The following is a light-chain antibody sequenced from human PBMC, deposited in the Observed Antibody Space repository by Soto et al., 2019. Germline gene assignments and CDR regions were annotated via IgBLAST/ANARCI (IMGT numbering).Light chain of an antibody. V-gene: IGKV3-20*01. CDR3: HQYRSSPPYT. Sequence: EIVLTQSPGTLSLSPGERATLSCRASQSVSSSYLAWYQQKPGEATRLHIYGAYSRATGIPDTFSGSGSGTGFTLTISRLELEDFAVYYCHQYRSSPPYTFGQGTKLEIK. CDR2: GAY. J-gene: IGKJ2*01. CDR1: QSVSSSY.